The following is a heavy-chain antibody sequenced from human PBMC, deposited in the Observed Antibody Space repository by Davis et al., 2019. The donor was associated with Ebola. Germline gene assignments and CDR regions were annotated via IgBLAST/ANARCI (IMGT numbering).Heavy chain of an antibody. CDR1: GGSISFTKW. D-gene: IGHD1-14*01. CDR2: IYHSGTT. Sequence: MPSETLSLTCAVSGGSISFTKWWIWVRQPPGKGLEWIGEIYHSGTTNYNPSLKSRVTISLDKSKNQFSLKLNSVTAADTAVYFCARAEYNTDGVVMDVWGKGTTVTVSS. J-gene: IGHJ6*04. CDR3: ARAEYNTDGVVMDV. V-gene: IGHV4-4*02.